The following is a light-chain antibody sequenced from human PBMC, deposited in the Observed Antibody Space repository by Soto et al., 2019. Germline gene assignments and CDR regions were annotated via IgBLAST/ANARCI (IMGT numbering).Light chain of an antibody. CDR1: SSDVGANIF. CDR2: EVS. V-gene: IGLV2-14*01. J-gene: IGLJ1*01. CDR3: SSYTTRTTLYV. Sequence: QSVLTQPASVSGSPGQSITISCTGTSSDVGANIFVSWYQQHPGKVPKLMIYEVSNRPSGVSNRFSGSKSGDTVSLTISGLQAEDEADYYCSSYTTRTTLYVFGTGTKVTVL.